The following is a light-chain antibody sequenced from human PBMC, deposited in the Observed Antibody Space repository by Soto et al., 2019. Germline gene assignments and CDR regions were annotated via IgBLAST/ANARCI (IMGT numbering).Light chain of an antibody. V-gene: IGKV1-16*02. CDR3: QQYKDYPLT. CDR2: AAS. CDR1: QDIINR. J-gene: IGKJ4*01. Sequence: EIQMTQSPSSLSASVGDRITITCRASQDIINRLVWFQQKPGKAPKSLIYAASNLQSGVPSKFSGSGSGTDFTLTISSLQPEDFATYYCQQYKDYPLTFGGGTRVEIK.